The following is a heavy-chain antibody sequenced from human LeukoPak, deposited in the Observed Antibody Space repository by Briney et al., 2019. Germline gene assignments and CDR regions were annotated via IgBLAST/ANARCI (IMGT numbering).Heavy chain of an antibody. V-gene: IGHV3-7*01. CDR2: IKQDASEK. J-gene: IGHJ4*02. Sequence: GGSLRLSCAASGFTFSSYWMTWVRQAPGKGLEWVANIKQDASEKFYVDSVKGRFTISRDNAKNSLYLQMNSLRAEDTAVYYCARDLSWSLSGYDYWGQGTLVTASS. CDR1: GFTFSSYW. D-gene: IGHD3-3*01. CDR3: ARDLSWSLSGYDY.